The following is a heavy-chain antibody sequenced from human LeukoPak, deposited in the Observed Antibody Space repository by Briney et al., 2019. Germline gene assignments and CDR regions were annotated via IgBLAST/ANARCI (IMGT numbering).Heavy chain of an antibody. CDR2: MNPNSGNT. Sequence: RASVKVPCKASGYTFTSYDINWVRQATGQGLEWMGWMNPNSGNTGYAQKFQGRVTITRNTSISTAYMELSSLRSEDTAVYYCAIRGYSGYGQYYYYYYYMDVWGKGTTVTVSS. CDR1: GYTFTSYD. D-gene: IGHD5-12*01. J-gene: IGHJ6*03. CDR3: AIRGYSGYGQYYYYYYYMDV. V-gene: IGHV1-8*03.